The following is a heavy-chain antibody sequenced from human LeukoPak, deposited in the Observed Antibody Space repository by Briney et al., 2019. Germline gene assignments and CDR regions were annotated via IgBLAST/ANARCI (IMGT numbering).Heavy chain of an antibody. CDR3: ARGMVREMWYYYGMDV. Sequence: ASVKVSCKASGYTFTSYDINWVRQATGQGLEWMGWMNPNSGNTGYAQKFQGRVTMTRNTSISTAYMELSSLRSEETAVYYCARGMVREMWYYYGMDVWGQGTTVTVSS. J-gene: IGHJ6*02. CDR2: MNPNSGNT. CDR1: GYTFTSYD. D-gene: IGHD3-10*01. V-gene: IGHV1-8*01.